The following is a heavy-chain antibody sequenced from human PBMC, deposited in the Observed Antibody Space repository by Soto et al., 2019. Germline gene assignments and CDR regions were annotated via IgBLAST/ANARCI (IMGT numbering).Heavy chain of an antibody. CDR3: ARDGHGMDV. J-gene: IGHJ6*02. V-gene: IGHV4-61*01. CDR2: IFFTGSA. Sequence: KPSETLSLTCTVSGGSVSTGSYDWSWIRQPPGKGLEWIGKIFFTGSAHYNPSLRNRVTMSVDTSKDQFSLTLTSVTAADTAVYYCARDGHGMDVWGQGTTVTV. CDR1: GGSVSTGSYD.